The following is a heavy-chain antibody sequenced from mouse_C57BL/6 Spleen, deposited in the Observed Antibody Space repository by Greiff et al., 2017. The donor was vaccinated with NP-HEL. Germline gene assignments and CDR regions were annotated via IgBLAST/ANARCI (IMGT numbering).Heavy chain of an antibody. J-gene: IGHJ4*01. Sequence: QVQLKESGAELARPGASVKMSCKASGYTFTSYTMHWVKQRPGQGLEWIGYINPSSGYTKYNQKFKDKATLTADKSSSTAYMQLSSLTSEDSAVYYCARWGGSYAMDYWGQGTSVTVSS. CDR1: GYTFTSYT. V-gene: IGHV1-4*01. CDR2: INPSSGYT. CDR3: ARWGGSYAMDY.